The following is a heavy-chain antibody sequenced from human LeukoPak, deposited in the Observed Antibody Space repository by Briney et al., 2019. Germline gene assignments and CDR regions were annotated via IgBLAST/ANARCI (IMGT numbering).Heavy chain of an antibody. CDR1: GGSISSYY. CDR3: ARHQGGIWVHFDY. V-gene: IGHV4-59*08. J-gene: IGHJ4*02. D-gene: IGHD5-18*01. Sequence: SETLSVTCTVSGGSISSYYWSWIRQPPGKGLEWIGYIYYSGSTNYNPSLKSRVTISVDTSKNQFSLKLSSVTAADTAVYYCARHQGGIWVHFDYWGQGTLVTVSS. CDR2: IYYSGST.